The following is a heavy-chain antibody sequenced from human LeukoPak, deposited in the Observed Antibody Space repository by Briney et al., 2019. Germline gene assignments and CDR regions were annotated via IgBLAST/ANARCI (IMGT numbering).Heavy chain of an antibody. CDR2: INHSGST. V-gene: IGHV4-34*01. D-gene: IGHD3-22*01. Sequence: SETLSLTCAVYGGSFSGYYWSWIRQPPGKGLEWIGEINHSGSTNYNPSLKSRVTILVDTSKNQFSLKLSSVTAADTAVYYCARGRNYYDSSSLDYWGQGTLVTVSS. CDR3: ARGRNYYDSSSLDY. CDR1: GGSFSGYY. J-gene: IGHJ4*02.